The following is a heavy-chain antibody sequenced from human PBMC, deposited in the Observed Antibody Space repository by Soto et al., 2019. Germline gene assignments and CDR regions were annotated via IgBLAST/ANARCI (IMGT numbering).Heavy chain of an antibody. V-gene: IGHV5-10-1*01. CDR3: ARARILTGYYVNYYGMDV. J-gene: IGHJ6*02. CDR2: IDPSDSYT. D-gene: IGHD3-9*01. Sequence: PGESLKISCKGSGYSFTSYWISWVRQMPGKGLEWMGRIDPSDSYTNYSPSFQGHVTISADKSISTAYLQWGSLKASDTAMYYCARARILTGYYVNYYGMDVWGQGTTVTVSS. CDR1: GYSFTSYW.